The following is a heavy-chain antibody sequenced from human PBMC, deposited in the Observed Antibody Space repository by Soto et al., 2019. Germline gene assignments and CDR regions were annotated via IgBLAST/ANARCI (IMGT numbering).Heavy chain of an antibody. CDR3: ARGYCSGGSFYKIIDAFDI. V-gene: IGHV1-69*01. J-gene: IGHJ3*02. D-gene: IGHD2-15*01. CDR2: IIPIYGTA. CDR1: GGTFSSYA. Sequence: QVQLVQSGAEVKKPGSSVKVSCKASGGTFSSYAISWVRQAPGQGLEWMGGIIPIYGTANYAQKFHGRVTITADESTSTVYMELSSMRSEDTAVYYCARGYCSGGSFYKIIDAFDIWGQGTMVTVSS.